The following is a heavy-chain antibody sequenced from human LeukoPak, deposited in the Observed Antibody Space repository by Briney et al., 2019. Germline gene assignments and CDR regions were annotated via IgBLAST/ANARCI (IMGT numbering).Heavy chain of an antibody. V-gene: IGHV1-2*02. CDR1: GYTFTGYY. J-gene: IGHJ4*02. D-gene: IGHD6-19*01. CDR3: ARDGVPRVYSSGWYGYYFDY. CDR2: INPNSGGT. Sequence: ASVKVSCKASGYTFTGYYMRWVRQAPGQGLEWMGWINPNSGGTNYAQKLQGRVTMTTDTSTSTAYMELRSLRSDDTAVYYCARDGVPRVYSSGWYGYYFDYWGQGTLVTVSS.